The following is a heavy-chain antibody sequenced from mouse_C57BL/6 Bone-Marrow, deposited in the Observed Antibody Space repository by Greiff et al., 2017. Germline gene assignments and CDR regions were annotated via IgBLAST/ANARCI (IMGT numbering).Heavy chain of an antibody. CDR1: GYTFTSYW. CDR2: IDPSDSYT. D-gene: IGHD2-2*01. CDR3: ARGRYGYSWFAY. Sequence: QVQLQQPGAELVRPGTSVKLSCKASGYTFTSYWMHWVKQRPGQGLEWIGVIDPSDSYTNYNQKFKGKATLTVDTSSSTAYMQLSRLTSEDSAVYYCARGRYGYSWFAYWGQGTLVTVSA. J-gene: IGHJ3*01. V-gene: IGHV1-59*01.